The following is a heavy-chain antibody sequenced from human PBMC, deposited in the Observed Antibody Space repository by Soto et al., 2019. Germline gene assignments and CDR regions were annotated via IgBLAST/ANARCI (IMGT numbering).Heavy chain of an antibody. CDR3: AREAVAGHAFDI. D-gene: IGHD6-19*01. CDR2: IYYSGST. V-gene: IGHV4-59*01. J-gene: IGHJ3*02. CDR1: GGSISSYY. Sequence: SETLSLTYTVSGGSISSYYWSWIRQPPGKGLEWIGYIYYSGSTNYNPSLKSRVTISVDTSKNQFSLKLSSVTAADTAVYYCAREAVAGHAFDIWGQGTMVTVSS.